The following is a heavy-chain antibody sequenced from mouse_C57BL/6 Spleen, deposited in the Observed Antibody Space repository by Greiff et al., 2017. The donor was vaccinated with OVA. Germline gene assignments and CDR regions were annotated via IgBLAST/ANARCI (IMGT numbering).Heavy chain of an antibody. Sequence: VKLMESGAELARPGASVKLSCKASGYTFTSYGISWVKQRTGQGLEWIGEIYPRSGNTYYNEKFKGKATLTADKSSSTAYMELRSLTSEDSAVYFCARRGNIYYGTSYYFDYWGQGTTLTVSS. CDR3: ARRGNIYYGTSYYFDY. J-gene: IGHJ2*01. V-gene: IGHV1-81*01. CDR1: GYTFTSYG. CDR2: IYPRSGNT. D-gene: IGHD2-1*01.